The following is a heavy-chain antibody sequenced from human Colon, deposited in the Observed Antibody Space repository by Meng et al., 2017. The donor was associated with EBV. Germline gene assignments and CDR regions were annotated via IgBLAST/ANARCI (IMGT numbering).Heavy chain of an antibody. V-gene: IGHV4-34*02. CDR1: GGSLSGNF. Sequence: QVPLQQGGAGLLKPSEPLSLPCAVLGGSLSGNFWTWFRQSPGEGLEWIGEIHHSGRTKYNPSLKNRVSISLDTSKKQFSLQLTSVTAADTAVYFCARDPAQEDFDTSGYMYDSWGPGTLVTVSS. J-gene: IGHJ5*01. D-gene: IGHD3-22*01. CDR3: ARDPAQEDFDTSGYMYDS. CDR2: IHHSGRT.